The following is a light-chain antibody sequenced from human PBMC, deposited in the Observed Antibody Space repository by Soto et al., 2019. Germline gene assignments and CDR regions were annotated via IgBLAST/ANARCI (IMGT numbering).Light chain of an antibody. CDR2: WAS. CDR3: QQYYSTPLT. J-gene: IGKJ4*01. V-gene: IGKV4-1*01. CDR1: QSVLYSSNNKNY. Sequence: DIVMTQSPDSLAVTLGERATINCKSSQSVLYSSNNKNYLAWYQQKPGQPPKLLIYWASTRESGVPDRFSGSGSGTDFTLTISSLQAEDVALHYCQQYYSTPLTFGGGTKVEIK.